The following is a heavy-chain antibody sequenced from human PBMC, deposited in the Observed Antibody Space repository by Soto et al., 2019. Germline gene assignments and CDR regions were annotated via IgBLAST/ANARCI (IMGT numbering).Heavy chain of an antibody. CDR3: ARYCSGGTCYDRIDY. CDR2: IYHGGTT. D-gene: IGHD2-15*01. V-gene: IGHV4-31*11. J-gene: IGHJ4*02. CDR1: GGSIDSAGSY. Sequence: SETLSLTCAVSGGSIDSAGSYWSWIRQIPGRGLEWIGHIYHGGTTDYSPSLKSRITMSVDTSKNQFSLELNSVTAADTAVYYCARYCSGGTCYDRIDYWGQGTLVTVSS.